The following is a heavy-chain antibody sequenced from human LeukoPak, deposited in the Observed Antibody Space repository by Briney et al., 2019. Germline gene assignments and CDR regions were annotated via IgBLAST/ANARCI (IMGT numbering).Heavy chain of an antibody. CDR1: GGTFSNYP. Sequence: GASVKVTCKASGGTFSNYPINRVRQAPGQGLEWMGRIIPILSLPKYAQRFQGRVTITADKSTGTAYKELSSLRSEDTAVYYCARDRMDYDYVWGNDRYSSLDYWGQGTLITVSP. D-gene: IGHD3-16*02. J-gene: IGHJ4*02. V-gene: IGHV1-69*04. CDR3: ARDRMDYDYVWGNDRYSSLDY. CDR2: IIPILSLP.